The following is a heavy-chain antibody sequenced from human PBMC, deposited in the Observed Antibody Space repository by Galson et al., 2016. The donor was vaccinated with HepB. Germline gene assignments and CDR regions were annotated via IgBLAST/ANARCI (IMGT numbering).Heavy chain of an antibody. CDR3: AKVNLNYDFWSSYFLVGMDV. V-gene: IGHV3-7*01. CDR1: GFTFSMFW. Sequence: SLRLSCAASGFTFSMFWVSWVRQAPGKGLEWVANIRQDGFEKDYVDSVKGRFTISRDNAKNSVYLQMNSLRAEDTAVYYCAKVNLNYDFWSSYFLVGMDVWGQGTTVTVS. J-gene: IGHJ6*02. CDR2: IRQDGFEK. D-gene: IGHD3-3*01.